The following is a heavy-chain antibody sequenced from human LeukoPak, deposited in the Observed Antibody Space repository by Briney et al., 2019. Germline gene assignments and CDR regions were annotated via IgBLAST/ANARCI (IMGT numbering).Heavy chain of an antibody. J-gene: IGHJ1*01. Sequence: PGESLKISCKGSGYSFTSYWISWVRQMPGKGLEWMGRIDPSDSYTNYSPSFQGHVTISADKSMTTAYLQWTSLNASDTAMYCCARKLIVYAPQEWGQGTLVTVSS. CDR2: IDPSDSYT. D-gene: IGHD2-8*01. CDR3: ARKLIVYAPQE. V-gene: IGHV5-10-1*01. CDR1: GYSFTSYW.